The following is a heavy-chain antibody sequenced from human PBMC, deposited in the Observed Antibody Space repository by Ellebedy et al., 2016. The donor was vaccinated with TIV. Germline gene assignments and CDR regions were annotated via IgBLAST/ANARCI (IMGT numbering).Heavy chain of an antibody. CDR3: ARTTMLRGVIISPIILFDY. Sequence: GESLKISXAASGFTFRNYWMSWVRQAPGKGLEWVANIQQDGSEKKYVDSVKGRFTISRDNAKNSLYLQMNSLRAEDTAVYYCARTTMLRGVIISPIILFDYWGQGTLVTVSS. J-gene: IGHJ4*02. D-gene: IGHD3-10*01. CDR1: GFTFRNYW. V-gene: IGHV3-7*01. CDR2: IQQDGSEK.